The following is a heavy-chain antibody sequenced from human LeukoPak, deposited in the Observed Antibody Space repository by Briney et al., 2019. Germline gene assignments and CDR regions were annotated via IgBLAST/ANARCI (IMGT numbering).Heavy chain of an antibody. V-gene: IGHV4-30-2*01. J-gene: IGHJ5*02. D-gene: IGHD1-26*01. CDR3: ARYFSGGQFKWFDP. CDR1: GDSISSGGYS. CDR2: IYHGGSA. Sequence: SQTLSLTCAVSGDSISSGGYSWSWIRQPPGKGLEWIGYIYHGGSAYYSPSLRSRANISVDKSKNQFSLKLSSVTAADTAVYYCARYFSGGQFKWFDPWGQGTLVTVSS.